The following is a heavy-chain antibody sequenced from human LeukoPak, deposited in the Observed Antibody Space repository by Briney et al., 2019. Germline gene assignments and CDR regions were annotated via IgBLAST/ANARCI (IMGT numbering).Heavy chain of an antibody. D-gene: IGHD6-6*01. V-gene: IGHV1-8*01. CDR2: MNPNSGNT. CDR1: GYTFTSYD. Sequence: ASVKVSCKASGYTFTSYDINWVRQAPGQGPEWMGWMNPNSGNTGYAPKFHDRVTMTRNTSISTAYMELTSLRSEDTAVYFCAARGARSSSLRPLDFWGQGTLVTVSS. J-gene: IGHJ4*02. CDR3: AARGARSSSLRPLDF.